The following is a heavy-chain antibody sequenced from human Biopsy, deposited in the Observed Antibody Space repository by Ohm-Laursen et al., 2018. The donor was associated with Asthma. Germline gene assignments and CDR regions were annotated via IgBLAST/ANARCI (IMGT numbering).Heavy chain of an antibody. CDR3: VRHQYSSSWSTFDY. V-gene: IGHV4-39*01. CDR2: MYHRGSP. CDR1: GGSITSSSYY. Sequence: SDTLSLTCTVSGGSITSSSYYWGWIRQPPGKGMEWIGSMYHRGSPYYHPPLKSRATISVDTSKNQLSLKMSSVTAADTAVYFCVRHQYSSSWSTFDYWGQGALVTVSS. J-gene: IGHJ4*02. D-gene: IGHD3-22*01.